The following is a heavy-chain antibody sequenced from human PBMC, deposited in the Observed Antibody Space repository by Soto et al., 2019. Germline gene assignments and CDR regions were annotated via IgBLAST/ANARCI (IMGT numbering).Heavy chain of an antibody. CDR3: VKEPEYNCNYEYYFGY. CDR1: GFTFSSYA. J-gene: IGHJ4*02. D-gene: IGHD1-7*01. CDR2: ISGSGGSK. V-gene: IGHV3-23*01. Sequence: EVQLLESGGGLVQPGGSLRLSCAASGFTFSSYAMSWVRQAPGKGLEWVSAISGSGGSKYYADSVKGRFTISRDNSKNTLDLQMYSLRAEDTAVYYCVKEPEYNCNYEYYFGYWGQGTLVNVSP.